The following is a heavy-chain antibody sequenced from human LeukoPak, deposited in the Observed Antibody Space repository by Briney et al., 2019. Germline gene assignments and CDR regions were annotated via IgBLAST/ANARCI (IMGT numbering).Heavy chain of an antibody. Sequence: PSETLSLTCAVYGGSFSGYYWSWIRQPPGKGLEWIGEINHSGSTNYNPSLKSRVTISVDTSKNQFSLKLSSVTAADTAVYYCARRRSHYYYMDVWGKGTTVTVSS. J-gene: IGHJ6*03. CDR3: ARRRSHYYYMDV. CDR1: GGSFSGYY. V-gene: IGHV4-34*01. CDR2: INHSGST.